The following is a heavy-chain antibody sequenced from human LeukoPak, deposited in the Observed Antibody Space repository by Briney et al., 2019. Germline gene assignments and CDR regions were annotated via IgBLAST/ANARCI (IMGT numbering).Heavy chain of an antibody. D-gene: IGHD6-19*01. J-gene: IGHJ4*02. CDR3: ARAALSSGWYFY. Sequence: SETLSLTCTVSGGSISSYYWSWIRQPPGKGLEWIGYIYYSGSTNYNPSLKSRVTISVDTSKNQFSLKLSSVTAADTAVYYCARAALSSGWYFYWGQGTLVTVSS. CDR2: IYYSGST. CDR1: GGSISSYY. V-gene: IGHV4-59*01.